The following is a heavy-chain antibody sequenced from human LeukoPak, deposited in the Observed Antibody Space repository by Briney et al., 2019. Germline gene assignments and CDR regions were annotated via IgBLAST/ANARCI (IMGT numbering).Heavy chain of an antibody. J-gene: IGHJ4*02. D-gene: IGHD5-24*01. CDR2: ISSGGSDT. Sequence: GGSLRLSCAVSGVTFSSYGMNWVRQAPGKGPERVSYISSGGSDTFYADSVKGRFTISRDNAKNSLYLQMNSLRVEDTAIYYCVTNGDGYNVGFDYWGQGTLVTVSS. V-gene: IGHV3-48*03. CDR3: VTNGDGYNVGFDY. CDR1: GVTFSSYG.